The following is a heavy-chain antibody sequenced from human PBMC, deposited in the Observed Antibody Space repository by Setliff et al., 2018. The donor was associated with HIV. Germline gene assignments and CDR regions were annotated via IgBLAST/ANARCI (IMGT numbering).Heavy chain of an antibody. CDR2: IYHSGRT. CDR3: ARDQPQDYDSLTGYYTGRYFDY. J-gene: IGHJ4*02. D-gene: IGHD3-9*01. Sequence: TLSLTCTVSGGSISSNSYYWGWIRQPPGKGLEWIGSIYHSGRTYYNPSLKSRVTISVDTSKNQFSLKLTSVTAADAAVYCCARDQPQDYDSLTGYYTGRYFDYWGRGTLVTVSS. CDR1: GGSISSNSYY. V-gene: IGHV4-39*07.